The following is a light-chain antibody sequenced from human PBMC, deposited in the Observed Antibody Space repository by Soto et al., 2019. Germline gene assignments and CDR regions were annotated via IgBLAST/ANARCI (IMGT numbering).Light chain of an antibody. V-gene: IGLV7-46*01. J-gene: IGLJ2*01. CDR1: TGAVTTSHY. Sequence: QAVVTQEPSLTVSPGGTVTITCGSSTGAVTTSHYPYWFQQRPGQAPRTLIYDTNNKHSWTPARSSGSLLGGKAALTLSGAQPEDEAEYYCLLSYGGGRRVFGGGTKLTVL. CDR2: DTN. CDR3: LLSYGGGRRV.